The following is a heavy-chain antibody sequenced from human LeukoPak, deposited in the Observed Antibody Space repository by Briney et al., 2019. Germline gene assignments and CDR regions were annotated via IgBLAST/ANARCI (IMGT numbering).Heavy chain of an antibody. J-gene: IGHJ3*02. Sequence: ASVKVSCKASGYTFTSYDINWVRQAIGQGLEWMGWMNPNSGNTGYAQKFQGRVTITRNTSISTAYMELSSLRSEDTAVYYCARAPQGDAFDIWGQGTMVTVSS. CDR2: MNPNSGNT. CDR3: ARAPQGDAFDI. V-gene: IGHV1-8*03. CDR1: GYTFTSYD.